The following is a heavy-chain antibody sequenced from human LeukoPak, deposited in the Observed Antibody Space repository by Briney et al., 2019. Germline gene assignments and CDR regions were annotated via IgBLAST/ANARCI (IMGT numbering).Heavy chain of an antibody. J-gene: IGHJ4*02. D-gene: IGHD1-26*01. CDR2: ITSSGSKT. V-gene: IGHV3-23*05. CDR3: AKGREWELPLDY. Sequence: GGSLRLSCAASGFTFSSYAMSWVRQVPGKGLEWVSAITSSGSKTYYADSVKGRFSISRDNSKNTPSLQMHSLRAEDTAIYYCAKGREWELPLDYWGQGTLVTVSS. CDR1: GFTFSSYA.